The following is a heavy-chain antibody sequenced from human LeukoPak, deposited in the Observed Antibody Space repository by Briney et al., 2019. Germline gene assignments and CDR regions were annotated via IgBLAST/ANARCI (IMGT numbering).Heavy chain of an antibody. CDR2: INPNSGGT. D-gene: IGHD3-10*01. J-gene: IGHJ4*02. V-gene: IGHV1-2*02. CDR3: ASELGSYGSGSYYKDFDY. CDR1: GYTFTGYY. Sequence: ASVKVSCKASGYTFTGYYMHWVRQAPGQGLEWMGWINPNSGGTNYAQKFQGRVTMTRDTSISTAYMELSRLRSDDTAVYYCASELGSYGSGSYYKDFDYWGQGTLVTASS.